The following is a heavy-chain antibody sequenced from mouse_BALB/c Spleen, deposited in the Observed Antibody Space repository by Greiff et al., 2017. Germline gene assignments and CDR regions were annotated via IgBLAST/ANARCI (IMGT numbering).Heavy chain of an antibody. V-gene: IGHV14-3*02. D-gene: IGHD2-4*01. CDR2: IDPANGNT. CDR3: ARGPVYDYAAWFAY. J-gene: IGHJ3*01. Sequence: EVQGVESGAELVKPGASVKLSCTASGFNIKDTYMHWVKQRPEQGLEWIGRIDPANGNTKYDPKFQGKATITADTSSNTAYLQLSSLTSEDTAVYYCARGPVYDYAAWFAYWGQGTLVTVSA. CDR1: GFNIKDTY.